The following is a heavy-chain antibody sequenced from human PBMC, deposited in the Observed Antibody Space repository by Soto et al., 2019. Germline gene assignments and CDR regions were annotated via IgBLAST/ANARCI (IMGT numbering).Heavy chain of an antibody. D-gene: IGHD6-13*01. CDR3: ARSPRSSPYFDY. CDR2: IYPGDHET. CDR1: GETFSNFW. Sequence: GESLKISCQCSGETFSNFWIGWVRQLPGKGLEWMGIIYPGDHETRYSPSFHGKVTISADKSINTAYLQWNSLEASDTAFCFCARSPRSSPYFDYWGQGALVTVAS. V-gene: IGHV5-51*01. J-gene: IGHJ4*02.